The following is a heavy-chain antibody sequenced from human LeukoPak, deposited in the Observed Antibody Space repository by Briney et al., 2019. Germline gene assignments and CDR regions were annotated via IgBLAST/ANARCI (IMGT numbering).Heavy chain of an antibody. V-gene: IGHV3-23*01. CDR1: GFTFSSYA. J-gene: IGHJ6*02. Sequence: GGSLSLSGAASGFTFSSYALTGVRQAPGKGLEWFSAISGSGGSTYYADSVKGRFTISRDNSKNTLYLQMNSLRAEDTAVYYCARTRRYSTSLNYYYDMDVWGQGTTVTVSS. CDR2: ISGSGGST. CDR3: ARTRRYSTSLNYYYDMDV. D-gene: IGHD6-6*01.